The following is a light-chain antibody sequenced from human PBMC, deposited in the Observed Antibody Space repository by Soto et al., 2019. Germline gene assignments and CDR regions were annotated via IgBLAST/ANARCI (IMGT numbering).Light chain of an antibody. CDR2: GAS. CDR3: QQYGSSPPT. CDR1: QSVSANY. V-gene: IGKV3-20*01. Sequence: EIVLTQSPGTLSLSPGERATLSCRASQSVSANYLAWYQRKPGQAPRLLIYGASSMATDIPVRFSGSGSGTDFTLTITRLEPEDFAVYYCQQYGSSPPTFGQGTKVEIK. J-gene: IGKJ1*01.